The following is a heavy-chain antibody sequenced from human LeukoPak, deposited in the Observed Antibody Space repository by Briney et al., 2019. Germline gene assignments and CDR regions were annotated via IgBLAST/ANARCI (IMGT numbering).Heavy chain of an antibody. Sequence: GESLKISCKGSGYSFSSYWIGWVRQLPGKGLEWMGIIFPGDSDTRYSPPFQGQVTISADKSISTAFLQWRSLKASDTAMYYCATGDPGYYDSSGPDSWGQGTPVTVSS. CDR1: GYSFSSYW. J-gene: IGHJ4*02. D-gene: IGHD3-22*01. CDR3: ATGDPGYYDSSGPDS. V-gene: IGHV5-51*01. CDR2: IFPGDSDT.